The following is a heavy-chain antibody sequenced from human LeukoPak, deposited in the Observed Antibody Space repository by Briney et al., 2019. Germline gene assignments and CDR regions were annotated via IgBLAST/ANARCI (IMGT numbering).Heavy chain of an antibody. V-gene: IGHV2-5*01. J-gene: IGHJ4*02. CDR2: IYWNDDK. CDR1: GFSLSTSGVG. CDR3: ARVLSRCSGGSCYPPAFDY. D-gene: IGHD2-15*01. Sequence: SGPTLVNPTQTLTLTCTFSGFSLSTSGVGVGWIRQPPGKALEWLALIYWNDDKRYSPPLKSRLTITKDTSKNQVVLTMTNMDPVDTATYYCARVLSRCSGGSCYPPAFDYWGQGTLVTVSS.